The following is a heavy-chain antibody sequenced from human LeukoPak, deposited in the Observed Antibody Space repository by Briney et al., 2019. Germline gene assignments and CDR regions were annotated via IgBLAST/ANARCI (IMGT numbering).Heavy chain of an antibody. J-gene: IGHJ4*02. CDR2: IIPILGIA. CDR1: GYTFTSYG. D-gene: IGHD1-1*01. V-gene: IGHV1-18*01. CDR3: ARDQTMDSFDY. Sequence: ASVKVSCKASGYTFTSYGISWVRQAPGQGLEWMGRIIPILGIANYAQKFQGRVTMTTDTSTSTAYMELRSLRSDDTAVYYCARDQTMDSFDYWGQGTLVTVSS.